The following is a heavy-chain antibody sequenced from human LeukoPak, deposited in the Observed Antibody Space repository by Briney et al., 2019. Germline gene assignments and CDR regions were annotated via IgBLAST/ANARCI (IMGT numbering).Heavy chain of an antibody. V-gene: IGHV4-4*07. CDR1: GGSISSYY. CDR3: ARGSDILTGYYHLNF. CDR2: IYTSGST. Sequence: SETLSLTCTVSGGSISSYYWSWLWQPTGKGLEWIGRIYTSGSTNYNPSLKSRVTMSVDTSKNQFSLKLSSVTAADTAVYYCARGSDILTGYYHLNFWGQGTLVTVSS. J-gene: IGHJ4*02. D-gene: IGHD3-9*01.